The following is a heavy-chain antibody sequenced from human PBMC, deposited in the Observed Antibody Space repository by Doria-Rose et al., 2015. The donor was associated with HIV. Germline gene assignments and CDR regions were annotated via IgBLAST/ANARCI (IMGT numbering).Heavy chain of an antibody. D-gene: IGHD3-10*01. V-gene: IGHV3-21*01. CDR1: GFTFSSHR. J-gene: IGHJ4*02. Sequence: VQLVESGGGLVRPGGSLRLSCATSGFTFSSHRINWVRQAPGKGLEWVSSISSTSAYLNYADSVRGLFTISRDNARNSLYLQMDSLRAEDTAIYYCATGVTLDYWGQGTLVTVSS. CDR2: ISSTSAYL. CDR3: ATGVTLDY.